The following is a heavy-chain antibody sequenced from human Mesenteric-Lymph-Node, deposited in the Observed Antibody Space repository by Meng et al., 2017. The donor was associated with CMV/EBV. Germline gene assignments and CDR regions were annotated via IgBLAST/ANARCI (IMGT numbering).Heavy chain of an antibody. D-gene: IGHD2-15*01. V-gene: IGHV3-9*01. CDR2: INWNSDSI. CDR1: GFSFDDYA. J-gene: IGHJ6*02. Sequence: SLKISCPASGFSFDDYAMHWVRQAPGKGLEWVSGINWNSDSIGYAASVKGRFTISRDNAKNSLYLQMNSLRPEDTALYYCAKDFIGSGFLYCGMDVWGQGTTVTVSS. CDR3: AKDFIGSGFLYCGMDV.